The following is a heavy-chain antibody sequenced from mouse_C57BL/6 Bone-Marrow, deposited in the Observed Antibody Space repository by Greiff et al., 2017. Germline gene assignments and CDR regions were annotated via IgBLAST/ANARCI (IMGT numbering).Heavy chain of an antibody. CDR3: ARQYYGSGTWFAY. J-gene: IGHJ3*01. CDR1: GFTFSSYG. V-gene: IGHV5-6*01. D-gene: IGHD1-1*01. CDR2: ISSGGSYT. Sequence: EVKLVESGGDLVKPGGSLKLSCAASGFTFSSYGMSWVRQTPDKRLEWVATISSGGSYTYYPDSVKGRFTISRDNAKNTLYLQMGSLKSEDTAMYYCARQYYGSGTWFAYCGQGTLVTVSA.